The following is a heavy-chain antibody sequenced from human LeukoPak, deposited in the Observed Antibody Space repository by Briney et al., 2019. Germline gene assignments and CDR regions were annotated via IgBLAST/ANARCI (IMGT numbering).Heavy chain of an antibody. Sequence: SETLSLTCAVSGGSLSSYYWSWIRQPAGKGLEWIGRIYGSGSTNYNPSLRSRVTISVDTSKNQFSLNLTSVNAADTAVYYCARVMAARREDLNWFDPWGQGTLVTVSS. CDR2: IYGSGST. CDR3: ARVMAARREDLNWFDP. J-gene: IGHJ5*02. D-gene: IGHD6-6*01. CDR1: GGSLSSYY. V-gene: IGHV4-4*07.